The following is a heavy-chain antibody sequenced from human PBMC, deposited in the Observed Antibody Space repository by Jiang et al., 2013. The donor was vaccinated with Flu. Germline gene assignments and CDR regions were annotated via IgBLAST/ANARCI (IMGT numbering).Heavy chain of an antibody. D-gene: IGHD4/OR15-4a*01. Sequence: RLSCAASGFTFSDYYMSWIRQAPGKGLEWLSYISNTNSPIYYADSVKGRFTISRDNAKKSLYLQMNSLRAEDTAVYYCARWGGGYDYGSNTFEYWGQGTLVTVSS. V-gene: IGHV3-11*04. CDR1: GFTFSDYY. CDR2: ISNTNSPI. J-gene: IGHJ4*02. CDR3: ARWGGGYDYGSNTFEY.